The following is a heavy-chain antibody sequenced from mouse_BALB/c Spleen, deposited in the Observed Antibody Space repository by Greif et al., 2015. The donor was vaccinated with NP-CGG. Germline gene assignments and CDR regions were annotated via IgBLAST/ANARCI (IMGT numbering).Heavy chain of an antibody. Sequence: EVKLEESGGGLVQPGGSLRLSCATSGFTFTDYYMSWVRQPPGKALEWLGFIRNKANGYTTEYSASVKGRFTISRDNSQSILYLQMNTLRAEDSATYYCARVQSFYYDYPDAMDYWGRGTSVTVSS. D-gene: IGHD2-4*01. CDR3: ARVQSFYYDYPDAMDY. CDR1: GFTFTDYY. CDR2: IRNKANGYTT. V-gene: IGHV7-3*02. J-gene: IGHJ4*01.